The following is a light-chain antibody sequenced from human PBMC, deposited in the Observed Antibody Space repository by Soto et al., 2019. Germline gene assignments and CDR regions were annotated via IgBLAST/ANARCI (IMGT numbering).Light chain of an antibody. CDR2: KAS. J-gene: IGKJ1*01. CDR3: QRYNSYSEA. Sequence: DIQMTQSPSTLSGSVGDRVTITCRASQTISSWLAWYQQKPGKAPKLLIYKASTLKSGVPSRFSGSGSGTEFTLTISSLQPDDVATYYCQRYNSYSEAFGQGTKVDIK. CDR1: QTISSW. V-gene: IGKV1-5*03.